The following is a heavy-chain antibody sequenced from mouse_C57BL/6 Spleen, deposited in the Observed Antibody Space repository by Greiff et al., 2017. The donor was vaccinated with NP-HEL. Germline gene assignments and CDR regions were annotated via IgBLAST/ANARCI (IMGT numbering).Heavy chain of an antibody. CDR1: GYSITSGYY. CDR2: ISYDGSN. CDR3: ARDSSGYDWFAY. V-gene: IGHV3-6*01. Sequence: EVQVVESGPGLVKPSQSLSLTCSVTGYSITSGYYWNWIRQFPGNKLEWMGYISYDGSNNYNPSLKNRISITRDTSKNQFFLKLNSVTTEDTATYYCARDSSGYDWFAYWGQGTLVTVSA. J-gene: IGHJ3*01. D-gene: IGHD3-2*02.